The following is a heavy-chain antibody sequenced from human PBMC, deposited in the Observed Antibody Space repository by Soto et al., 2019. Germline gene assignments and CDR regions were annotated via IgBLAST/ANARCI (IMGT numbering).Heavy chain of an antibody. J-gene: IGHJ6*02. CDR1: GYSIRSGYF. Sequence: PSETLSLTCAVSGYSIRSGYFWGLIRQPPGKGLEWIGSMYHSGITYYTLSLKSRVTISVDTPKNQLSLKLSSATAAATAVYYCASSMYSTSAQLYYGMDVWGQGTTVTVSS. CDR3: ASSMYSTSAQLYYGMDV. D-gene: IGHD6-6*01. V-gene: IGHV4-38-2*01. CDR2: MYHSGIT.